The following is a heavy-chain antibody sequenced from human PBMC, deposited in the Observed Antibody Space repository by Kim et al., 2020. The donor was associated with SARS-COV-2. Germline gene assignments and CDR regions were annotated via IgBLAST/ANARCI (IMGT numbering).Heavy chain of an antibody. D-gene: IGHD3-10*01. CDR2: INTNTGNP. CDR1: GYTFTSYA. V-gene: IGHV7-4-1*02. CDR3: ARSDFWSGYYLNPYYYGSGSTNYGMDV. J-gene: IGHJ6*02. Sequence: ASVKVSCKASGYTFTSYAMNWVRQAPGQGLEWMGWINTNTGNPTYAQGFTGRFVFSLDTSVSTAYLQISSLKAEDTAVYYCARSDFWSGYYLNPYYYGSGSTNYGMDVWGQGTTVTVSS.